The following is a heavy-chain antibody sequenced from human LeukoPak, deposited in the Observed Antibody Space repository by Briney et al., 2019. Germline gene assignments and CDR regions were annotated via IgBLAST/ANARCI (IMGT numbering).Heavy chain of an antibody. CDR1: GFSFSSHW. CDR3: AREQWLESDAFDI. Sequence: GGSLSLSCAASGFSFSSHWMTWVRQAPGKGLEWVANIKQDGSEKYSVDSVKGRFTISRDNAKNSLYLQMNSLRVDDTAVYYCAREQWLESDAFDIWGQGTMVTVSS. D-gene: IGHD6-19*01. J-gene: IGHJ3*02. V-gene: IGHV3-7*01. CDR2: IKQDGSEK.